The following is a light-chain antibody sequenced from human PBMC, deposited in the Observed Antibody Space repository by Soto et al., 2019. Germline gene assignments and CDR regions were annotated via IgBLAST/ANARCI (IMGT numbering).Light chain of an antibody. CDR3: QQCGSSPPT. CDR2: GAS. V-gene: IGKV3-20*01. J-gene: IGKJ1*01. Sequence: EIVLTQSPGTLSLSPGERATLSCRASQSVNSSYLAWYQQKPGQAPRLLICGASSRATGIPDRFSGSGSGTDFTLTISRLEPEDFAEYYCQQCGSSPPTFGQGTKVEFK. CDR1: QSVNSSY.